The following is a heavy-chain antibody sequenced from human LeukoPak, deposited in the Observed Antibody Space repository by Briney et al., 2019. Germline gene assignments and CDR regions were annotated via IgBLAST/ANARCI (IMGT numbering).Heavy chain of an antibody. CDR2: ISGSGGST. CDR3: AKDGNYYDSSGYYRYYFDY. CDR1: GFTFSSYA. V-gene: IGHV3-23*01. J-gene: IGHJ4*02. D-gene: IGHD3-22*01. Sequence: GGSLRLSXAASGFTFSSYAMSWVRQAPGKGLEWVSAISGSGGSTYYADSVKGRFTISRDNSKNTLYLQMNSLRAEDTAVYCCAKDGNYYDSSGYYRYYFDYWGQGTLVTVSS.